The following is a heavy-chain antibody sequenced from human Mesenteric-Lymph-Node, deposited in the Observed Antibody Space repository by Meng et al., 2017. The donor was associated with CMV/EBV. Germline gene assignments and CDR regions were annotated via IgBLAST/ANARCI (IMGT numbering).Heavy chain of an antibody. CDR2: IYRGDNT. CDR1: GFNVRDKY. D-gene: IGHD3-10*01. V-gene: IGHV3-66*01. Sequence: VHLVGCGGGLVQPGGALGLSCAASGFNVRDKYMRWVRQAPGKGLEWVCIIYRGDNTYYIDSVKDRFTVSRDNSKNTMYLQMNSLRVEDTAVYYCTGDSVSNPNLDYWGQGTLVTVSS. J-gene: IGHJ4*02. CDR3: TGDSVSNPNLDY.